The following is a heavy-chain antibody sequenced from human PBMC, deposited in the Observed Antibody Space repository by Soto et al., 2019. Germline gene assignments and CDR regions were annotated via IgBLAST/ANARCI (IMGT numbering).Heavy chain of an antibody. Sequence: QVQLQESGPGLVKPSETLSLTCTVSGGSVSSGSYYWNWIRQPPGKGLEWIGYIFYSGSTTYNPSLKSRVTISVDTSKNQFSLKLSSVTAADTAVYYCVRGMSGDLTWALYWGQGTLVTVSS. D-gene: IGHD3-3*01. CDR2: IFYSGST. CDR3: VRGMSGDLTWALY. CDR1: GGSVSSGSYY. J-gene: IGHJ4*02. V-gene: IGHV4-61*01.